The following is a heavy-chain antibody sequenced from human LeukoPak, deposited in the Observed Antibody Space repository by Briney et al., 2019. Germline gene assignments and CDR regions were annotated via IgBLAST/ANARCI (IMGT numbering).Heavy chain of an antibody. D-gene: IGHD2-2*01. Sequence: SETLSLTRTVSGGSISSYYWSWIRQPPGKGLEWIGYIYYSGSTNYNPSLKSRVTISVDASKNQFSLKLSSVTAAETAVYYCARGYQLLPTYYYYYMDVWGKGTTVTVSS. CDR2: IYYSGST. J-gene: IGHJ6*03. CDR1: GGSISSYY. V-gene: IGHV4-59*12. CDR3: ARGYQLLPTYYYYYMDV.